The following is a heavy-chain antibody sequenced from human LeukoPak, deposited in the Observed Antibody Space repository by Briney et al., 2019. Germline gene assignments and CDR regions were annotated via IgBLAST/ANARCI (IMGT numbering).Heavy chain of an antibody. D-gene: IGHD1-1*01. J-gene: IGHJ4*02. V-gene: IGHV1-18*04. Sequence: GASVKVSCKTSGYTFSDYGFAWVRQAPGQGLEWMGWISSKNGNTKYVQKFQGRVTLTTDSSTRTAYMELRNLKSDDTAVYYCARENVGGATGPSDFWGQGTLVSVSS. CDR2: ISSKNGNT. CDR1: GYTFSDYG. CDR3: ARENVGGATGPSDF.